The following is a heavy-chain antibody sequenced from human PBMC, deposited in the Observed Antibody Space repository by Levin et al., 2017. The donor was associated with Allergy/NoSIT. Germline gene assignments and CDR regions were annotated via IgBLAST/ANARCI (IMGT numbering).Heavy chain of an antibody. CDR3: ARLVYDIVVVAASYYYYYYMDV. D-gene: IGHD2-15*01. V-gene: IGHV4-39*01. CDR2: IYYSGST. CDR1: GGSISSSSYY. Sequence: SQTLSLTCTVSGGSISSSSYYWGWIRQPPGKGLEWIGSIYYSGSTYYNPSLKSRVTISVDTSKNQFSLKLSSVTAADTAVYYCARLVYDIVVVAASYYYYYYMDVWGKGTTVTVSS. J-gene: IGHJ6*03.